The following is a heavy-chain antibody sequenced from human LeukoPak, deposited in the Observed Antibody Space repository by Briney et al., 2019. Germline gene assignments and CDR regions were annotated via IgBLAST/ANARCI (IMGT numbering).Heavy chain of an antibody. J-gene: IGHJ5*02. CDR1: GYSFTDYY. CDR2: INPNGGGT. Sequence: ASVKVSCKTSGYSFTDYYMHWVRQAPGQGLEWMGWINPNGGGTSSAQKLQGRVTTTRDTSITTVYMEVSWLTSDDTAIYYCARADRLHGGPYLIGPWGQGTLVTVSS. D-gene: IGHD2-21*01. V-gene: IGHV1-2*02. CDR3: ARADRLHGGPYLIGP.